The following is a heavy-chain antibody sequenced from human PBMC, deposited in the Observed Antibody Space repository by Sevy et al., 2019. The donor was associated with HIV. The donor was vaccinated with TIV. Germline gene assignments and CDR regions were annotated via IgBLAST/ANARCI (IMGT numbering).Heavy chain of an antibody. CDR2: IRRKVNIYAT. CDR3: SSQRSIAVAGDYFDY. CDR1: GFNFSGST. Sequence: GGSLRLSCAASGFNFSGSTMYWVRQASGKGLEWVGGIRRKVNIYATAYAASVKGRFTISRDDSKNTAYLQMNGLKTEDTAMYYCSSQRSIAVAGDYFDYWGQGTLVTVSS. D-gene: IGHD6-19*01. V-gene: IGHV3-73*01. J-gene: IGHJ4*02.